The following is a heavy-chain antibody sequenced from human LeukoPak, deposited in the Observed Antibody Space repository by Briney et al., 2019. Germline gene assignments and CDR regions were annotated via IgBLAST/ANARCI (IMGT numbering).Heavy chain of an antibody. CDR1: ALIFSSYS. CDR3: ARVGPWVNPDYYYYMDV. V-gene: IGHV3-21*01. CDR2: IRRSGSYI. D-gene: IGHD1-14*01. Sequence: PGGSLRLSCAASALIFSSYSMNWVSQAPGKGLEWVSSIRRSGSYIYYADSVKGRFTISRDNAKNSLYLQMNSLRAEDTAVYYCARVGPWVNPDYYYYMDVWGKGTTVTVSS. J-gene: IGHJ6*03.